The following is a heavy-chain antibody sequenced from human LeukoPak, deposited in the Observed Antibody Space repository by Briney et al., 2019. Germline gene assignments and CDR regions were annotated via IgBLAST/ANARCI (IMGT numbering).Heavy chain of an antibody. Sequence: ASVKVSCKASGGTFSSYTISWVRQAPGQGLEWMGRIIPILGIANYAQKFQGRVTVTADKSTSTAYMELSSLRSEDTAVYYCARVLGAHCGGDCYQNASDIWGQGTMVTVSS. J-gene: IGHJ3*02. V-gene: IGHV1-69*02. CDR1: GGTFSSYT. CDR2: IIPILGIA. CDR3: ARVLGAHCGGDCYQNASDI. D-gene: IGHD2-21*02.